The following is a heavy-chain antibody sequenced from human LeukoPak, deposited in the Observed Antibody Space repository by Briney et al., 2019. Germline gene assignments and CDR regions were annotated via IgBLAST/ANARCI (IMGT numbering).Heavy chain of an antibody. D-gene: IGHD3-3*01. V-gene: IGHV4-39*07. Sequence: SETLSLTCTVSGGSISSSSYYWGWIRQPPGKGLEWIGSIYYSGSTYYNRALKSRVTISVDTAKNQFSLKLSSVPAPDTAVYYCASRITIFGVPYAFDIWGQGTMVTVSS. CDR1: GGSISSSSYY. CDR3: ASRITIFGVPYAFDI. J-gene: IGHJ3*02. CDR2: IYYSGST.